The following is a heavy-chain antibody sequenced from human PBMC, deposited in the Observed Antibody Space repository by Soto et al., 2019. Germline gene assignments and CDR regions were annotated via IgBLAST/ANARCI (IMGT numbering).Heavy chain of an antibody. CDR1: GGSISSSSYY. CDR3: ARVGSPVRLLYPIDY. CDR2: IYYSGST. D-gene: IGHD3-3*01. J-gene: IGHJ4*02. Sequence: QLQLQESGPGLVKPSETLSLTCTVSGGSISSSSYYWGWIRQPPGKGLEWIGSIYYSGSTYYNPSLKSRVTISVDTSKNQFSLKLSSVTAADTAVYYCARVGSPVRLLYPIDYWGQGTLVTVSS. V-gene: IGHV4-39*01.